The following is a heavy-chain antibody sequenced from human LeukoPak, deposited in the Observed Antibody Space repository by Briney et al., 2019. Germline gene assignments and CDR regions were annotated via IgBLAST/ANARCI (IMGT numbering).Heavy chain of an antibody. V-gene: IGHV1-18*01. CDR3: ARDRGGSGSYYNPGPGY. CDR2: ISAYNGNT. CDR1: GYTFTSYG. D-gene: IGHD3-10*01. Sequence: GASVKVSCKASGYTFTSYGISWVRQAPGQGLEWMGWISAYNGNTNYAQKLQGRVTMTTDTSTSTAYMELRSLRSDDTAVYYCARDRGGSGSYYNPGPGYWGQGTLVTVSS. J-gene: IGHJ4*02.